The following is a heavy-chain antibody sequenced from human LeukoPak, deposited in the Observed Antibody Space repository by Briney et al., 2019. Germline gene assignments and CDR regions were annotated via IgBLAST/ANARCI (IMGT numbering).Heavy chain of an antibody. V-gene: IGHV3-7*03. D-gene: IGHD3-10*01. CDR1: GVTSSSSW. Sequence: PGGAPRLSCVVSGVTSSSSWVKWVRQGPGEGLEWVANIKQDGSETYYVDSVKGRFTISRDNAKKSLYLQMNSLRVEDTAVYYCATSGTRGVINGHWGQGTLVTVSS. CDR2: IKQDGSET. J-gene: IGHJ4*02. CDR3: ATSGTRGVINGH.